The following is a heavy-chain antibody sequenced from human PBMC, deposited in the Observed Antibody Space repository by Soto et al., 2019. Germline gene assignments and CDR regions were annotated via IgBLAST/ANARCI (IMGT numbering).Heavy chain of an antibody. J-gene: IGHJ6*02. CDR3: TTEYSSGWYPVFYYYYGMDV. CDR2: IKSKTDGGTT. Sequence: GGSLRLSCAASGFTFSNYVMSWVRQAPGKGLEWVSSIKSKTDGGTTDYTAPVKSRITISRDDSKKKLYQQMNSLKTVDTSVYYCTTEYSSGWYPVFYYYYGMDVWGQGTTVTVSS. V-gene: IGHV3-15*01. CDR1: GFTFSNYV. D-gene: IGHD6-19*01.